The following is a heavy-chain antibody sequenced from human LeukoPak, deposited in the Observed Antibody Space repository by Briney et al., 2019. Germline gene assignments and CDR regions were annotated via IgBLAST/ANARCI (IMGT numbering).Heavy chain of an antibody. J-gene: IGHJ4*02. V-gene: IGHV3-30*02. Sequence: PGGSLRLSCAASGFTFSSYGMHWVRQAPGKGLEWVAFIRYDGSNKYYADSVKGRFTISRDNSKTTLYLQMNSLRAEDTAVYYCAKDRDDLIYFDYWGQGTLVTVSS. CDR2: IRYDGSNK. D-gene: IGHD3-3*01. CDR1: GFTFSSYG. CDR3: AKDRDDLIYFDY.